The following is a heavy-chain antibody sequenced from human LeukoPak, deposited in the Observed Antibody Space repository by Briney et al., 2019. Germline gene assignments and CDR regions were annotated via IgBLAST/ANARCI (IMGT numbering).Heavy chain of an antibody. D-gene: IGHD1-26*01. V-gene: IGHV1-46*01. CDR3: ARDRSIVGATPYFDY. Sequence: ASVKVSCKASGYTXTNYYMHGVRQAPGQGLEWMGVINPDGGSTTYAQKFQGRVTMTRDTSTRTVYMDLSSLRSEDTAVYYCARDRSIVGATPYFDYWGQGTLVTVSS. CDR2: INPDGGST. CDR1: GYTXTNYY. J-gene: IGHJ4*02.